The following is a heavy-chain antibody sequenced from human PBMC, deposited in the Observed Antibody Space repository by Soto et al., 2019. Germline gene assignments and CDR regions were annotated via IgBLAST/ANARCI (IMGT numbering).Heavy chain of an antibody. J-gene: IGHJ6*03. CDR1: GFSLSTSGMC. V-gene: IGHV2-70*11. Sequence: SGPTLVNPTQTLTLTCTFSGFSLSTSGMCVSWIRQPPGKALEWLARIDWDDDKYYSTSLKTRLTISKDTSKNQVVLTMTNMDPVDTATYYCARSLRGLGIAAAGVYYYYYMDVWGKGTTVTVSS. CDR3: ARSLRGLGIAAAGVYYYYYMDV. D-gene: IGHD6-13*01. CDR2: IDWDDDK.